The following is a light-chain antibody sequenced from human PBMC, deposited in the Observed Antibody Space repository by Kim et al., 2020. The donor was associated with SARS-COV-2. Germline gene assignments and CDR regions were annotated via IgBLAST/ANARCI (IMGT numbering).Light chain of an antibody. CDR1: SLRSYY. J-gene: IGLJ2*01. V-gene: IGLV3-19*01. CDR2: GKN. CDR3: NSRDSRGNHGV. Sequence: ALGQTVRSTCQGDSLRSYYASCYQQKPGQAPVLVIYGKNNRPSGIPDRFSGSSSGNTASLTITGAQAEDEADYYCNSRDSRGNHGVFGGGTQLTVL.